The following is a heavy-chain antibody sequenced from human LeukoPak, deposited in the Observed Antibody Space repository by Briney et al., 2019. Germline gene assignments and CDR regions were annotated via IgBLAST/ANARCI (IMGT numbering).Heavy chain of an antibody. Sequence: SVKVSRKASGYTFTSYGISWVRQAPGQGLEWMGGIIPIFGTANYAQKFQGRVTITADESTSTAYMELSSLRSEDTAVYYCARTQDYCRSTSCYTSFDYWGQGTLVTVSS. V-gene: IGHV1-69*13. D-gene: IGHD2-2*01. CDR2: IIPIFGTA. CDR1: GYTFTSYG. J-gene: IGHJ4*02. CDR3: ARTQDYCRSTSCYTSFDY.